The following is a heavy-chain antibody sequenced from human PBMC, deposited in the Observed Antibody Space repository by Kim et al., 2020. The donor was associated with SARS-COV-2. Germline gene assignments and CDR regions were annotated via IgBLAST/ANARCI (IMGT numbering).Heavy chain of an antibody. CDR3: AKIPDLRDY. Sequence: SNTYYADSVKGRFTIARDNSKNSLYLQMNSQRAEDTAVYYCAKIPDLRDYWGQGTLVTVSS. V-gene: IGHV3-33*06. J-gene: IGHJ4*02. D-gene: IGHD3-10*01. CDR2: SNT.